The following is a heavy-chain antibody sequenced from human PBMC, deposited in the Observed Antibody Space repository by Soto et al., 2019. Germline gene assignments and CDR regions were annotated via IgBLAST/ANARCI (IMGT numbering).Heavy chain of an antibody. J-gene: IGHJ6*02. CDR2: IKEDGNEK. CDR3: ARGIDDYAYYGMDL. V-gene: IGHV3-7*01. Sequence: EVQLVESGGGLVQPWGSLRLSCAASRFTFANYWMSWVRQAPGKGLEWVAHIKEDGNEKSYVDSVKGRFTISRDNAKKSVYLQMNRLRDEDTAVYYCARGIDDYAYYGMDLWGQGTTVTVSS. CDR1: RFTFANYW.